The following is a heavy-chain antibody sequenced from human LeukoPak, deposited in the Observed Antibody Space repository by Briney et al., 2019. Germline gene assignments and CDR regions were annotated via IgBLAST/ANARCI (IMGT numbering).Heavy chain of an antibody. J-gene: IGHJ3*02. CDR1: GGSISSYY. V-gene: IGHV4-4*07. CDR2: IYTSRST. Sequence: SETLSLTCTVSGGSISSYYWSWIRQPAGKGLEWIGRIYTSRSTNYNPSLKSRVTMSVDTSKNQFSLKLSSVTAADTAVYYCARDATGYCSSTSCYDDAFDIWGQGTMVTVSS. CDR3: ARDATGYCSSTSCYDDAFDI. D-gene: IGHD2-2*01.